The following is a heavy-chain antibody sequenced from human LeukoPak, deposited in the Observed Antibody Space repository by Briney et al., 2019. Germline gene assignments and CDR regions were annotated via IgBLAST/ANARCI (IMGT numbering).Heavy chain of an antibody. J-gene: IGHJ3*02. Sequence: PSETLSLTCAVYGGSFSGYYWSWIRQPPGKGLEWIGEINRSGSTNYNPSLKSRVTISVDTSKNQFSLKLSSVTAADTAVYYCARISSRVVRAKGGAFDIWGQGTMVTVSS. CDR2: INRSGST. CDR1: GGSFSGYY. D-gene: IGHD4-23*01. V-gene: IGHV4-34*01. CDR3: ARISSRVVRAKGGAFDI.